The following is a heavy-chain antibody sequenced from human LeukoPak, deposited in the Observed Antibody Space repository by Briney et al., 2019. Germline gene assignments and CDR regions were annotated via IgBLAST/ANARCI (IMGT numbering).Heavy chain of an antibody. D-gene: IGHD6-6*01. V-gene: IGHV4-59*01. CDR1: GGSISSYY. CDR2: IYYSGST. J-gene: IGHJ6*03. Sequence: SQTLSLTCTVSGGSISSYYWSWIRQPPGKGLEWIGYIYYSGSTNYNPSLKSRVTISVDTSKNQFSLKLSSVTAADTAVYYCARDSIAARFLGYMDVWGKGTTVTVSS. CDR3: ARDSIAARFLGYMDV.